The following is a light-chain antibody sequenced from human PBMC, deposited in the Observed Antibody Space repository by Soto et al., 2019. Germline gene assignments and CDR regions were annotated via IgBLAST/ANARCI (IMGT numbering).Light chain of an antibody. Sequence: QSVLTQPPSVSAAPGQKVTISCSGSSSNIGHSSVFWYRQLPGTAPKLVIFDSVNRPSGIPDRFSGSKSGTSATLGVTGLQTGDEADYYCGTWDSSLSAWVFGGGTKPTVL. CDR2: DSV. V-gene: IGLV1-51*01. J-gene: IGLJ3*02. CDR1: SSNIGHSS. CDR3: GTWDSSLSAWV.